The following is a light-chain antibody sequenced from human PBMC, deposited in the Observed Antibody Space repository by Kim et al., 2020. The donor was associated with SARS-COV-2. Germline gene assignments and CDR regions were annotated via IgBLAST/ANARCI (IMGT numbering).Light chain of an antibody. CDR3: QERSNWAPT. CDR2: DAS. CDR1: QSVSSY. Sequence: EIVLTQSPATLSLSPGERATLSCRASQSVSSYLAWYQQKPGQAPRLLIYDASNRATGIPARFSGSGSGTDFTLTISSLEPEDFAVYYFQERSNWAPTFGKETKLEI. V-gene: IGKV3-11*01. J-gene: IGKJ2*01.